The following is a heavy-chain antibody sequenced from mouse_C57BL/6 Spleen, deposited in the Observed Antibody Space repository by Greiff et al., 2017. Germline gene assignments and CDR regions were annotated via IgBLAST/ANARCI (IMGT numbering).Heavy chain of an antibody. D-gene: IGHD1-1*01. V-gene: IGHV1-4*01. CDR3: ARWSITTVVATRYY. J-gene: IGHJ2*01. CDR2: INPSSGYT. Sequence: QVQLKESGAELARPGASVKMSCKASGYTFTSYTMHWVKQRPGPGLEWIGYINPSSGYTKYNQKFKDKATLTADKSSSTAYLQLSSLTSEDSAVYYCARWSITTVVATRYYWGQGTTLTVSS. CDR1: GYTFTSYT.